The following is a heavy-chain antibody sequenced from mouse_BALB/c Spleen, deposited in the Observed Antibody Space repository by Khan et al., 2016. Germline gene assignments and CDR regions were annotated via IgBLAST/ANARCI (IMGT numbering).Heavy chain of an antibody. CDR1: GFNIKDTY. D-gene: IGHD2-1*01. Sequence: VQLQQSGAELVKPGASVKLSCTASGFNIKDTYMHWVKQRPEQGLEWIGRIDPANGNTKYDPKLQGKATITADTSSNTAYLQLSSLTSEDTAVYSCASSRGDYGNYAWFAYWGQGTLVTVSA. V-gene: IGHV14-3*02. CDR3: ASSRGDYGNYAWFAY. J-gene: IGHJ3*01. CDR2: IDPANGNT.